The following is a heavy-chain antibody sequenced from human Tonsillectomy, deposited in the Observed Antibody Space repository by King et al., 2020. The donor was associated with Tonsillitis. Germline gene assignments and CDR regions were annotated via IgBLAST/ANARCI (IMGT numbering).Heavy chain of an antibody. D-gene: IGHD6-19*01. V-gene: IGHV6-1*01. J-gene: IGHJ3*02. CDR2: TYYRSKWYN. Sequence: VQLQQSGPGLVKPSQTLSLTCAISGDSVSSNSAAWSWIRQSPSRGLEWLGRTYYRSKWYNHYAVTVKSRITINPDTSKHQFSLQLNSVTPEDTAVYYCAREEQWLVEGAFDIWGQGTMVTVSS. CDR1: GDSVSSNSAA. CDR3: AREEQWLVEGAFDI.